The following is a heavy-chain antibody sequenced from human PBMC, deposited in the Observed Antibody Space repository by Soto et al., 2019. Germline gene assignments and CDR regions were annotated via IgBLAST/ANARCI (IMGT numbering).Heavy chain of an antibody. CDR3: ARDEVYGDYVFAFDI. CDR1: GFTFSSDS. V-gene: IGHV3-48*02. D-gene: IGHD4-17*01. J-gene: IGHJ3*02. CDR2: ISSSSSTI. Sequence: GGSLRLSFAASGFTFSSDSMNWVRQAPGKGLEWVSYISSSSSTIYYADSVKGRFTISRDNAKNSLYLQMNSLRDEDTAVYYCARDEVYGDYVFAFDIWGQGTMVT.